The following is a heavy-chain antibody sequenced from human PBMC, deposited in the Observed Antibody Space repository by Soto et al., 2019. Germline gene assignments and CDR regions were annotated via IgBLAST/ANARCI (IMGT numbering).Heavy chain of an antibody. V-gene: IGHV1-69*06. CDR3: ARGVYGSGNYYTGPSAFDS. CDR2: TIPVFNTA. Sequence: QVQLEQSGAEVKKPGSSVKVSCKASGGTLSDHGVAWLRQAPGQGLEWMGGTIPVFNTAKYAQKFQGRVTVTADKFTNIAYMELSSRRSEDTAFYFCARGVYGSGNYYTGPSAFDSWGQGTRVIVSS. CDR1: GGTLSDHG. D-gene: IGHD3-10*01. J-gene: IGHJ3*02.